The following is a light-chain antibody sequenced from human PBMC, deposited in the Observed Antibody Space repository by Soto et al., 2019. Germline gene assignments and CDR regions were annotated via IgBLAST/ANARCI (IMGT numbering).Light chain of an antibody. CDR1: TGAVTSGHY. J-gene: IGLJ2*01. CDR3: MLTESANGV. V-gene: IGLV7-46*01. Sequence: QSVVTHEPSLTVSPGGTVTLTCDSSTGAVTSGHYPYLFQQKPGQAPRTLIFDTSNKHSYTPARFSGSLLGGKASLTLSGSQHEYGADYYFMLTESANGVFGGGTKLT. CDR2: DTS.